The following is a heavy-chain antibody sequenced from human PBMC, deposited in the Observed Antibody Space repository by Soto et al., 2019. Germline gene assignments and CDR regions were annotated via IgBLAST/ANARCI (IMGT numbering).Heavy chain of an antibody. CDR2: INAGNGNT. D-gene: IGHD2-15*01. J-gene: IGHJ4*02. V-gene: IGHV1-3*01. Sequence: GASVKVSCKASGYTFTTYAMHWVRQAPGQRLEWMGWINAGNGNTKYSQKFHGRVTITRDTSATTAYMELSSLRSEDTAVYYCERGVAPYYFDYWGQGTLVTVSS. CDR1: GYTFTTYA. CDR3: ERGVAPYYFDY.